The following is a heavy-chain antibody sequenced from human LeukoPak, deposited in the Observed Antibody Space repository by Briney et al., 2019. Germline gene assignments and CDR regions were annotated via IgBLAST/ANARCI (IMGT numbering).Heavy chain of an antibody. J-gene: IGHJ6*03. D-gene: IGHD3-3*01. CDR2: IDNDGHGI. CDR1: GFTYSGYW. CDR3: ATGGGWVPSFGVVTHIDV. V-gene: IGHV3-74*03. Sequence: GGSLRLSCAASGFTYSGYWMHWVRQGPEKGLELVSRIDNDGHGILYADSVKGRFTTSRDNAKNTLYLQMNSLRFEDTAVYYCATGGGWVPSFGVVTHIDVWGKGTTVTVSS.